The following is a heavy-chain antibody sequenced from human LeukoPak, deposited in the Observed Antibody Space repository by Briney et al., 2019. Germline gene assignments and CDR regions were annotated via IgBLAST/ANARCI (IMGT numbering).Heavy chain of an antibody. CDR1: GFTFSSYS. V-gene: IGHV3-21*01. CDR3: ARVRVRGVSSYYMDV. CDR2: ISSSSSYI. D-gene: IGHD3-10*01. Sequence: GGSLRLSCASSGFTFSSYSMTWVREAPGKGLEWVSSISSSSSYIYYADSVKGRFTISRDNAKNSLYLQMNSLRAEDTAVYYCARVRVRGVSSYYMDVWGKGTTVTVSS. J-gene: IGHJ6*03.